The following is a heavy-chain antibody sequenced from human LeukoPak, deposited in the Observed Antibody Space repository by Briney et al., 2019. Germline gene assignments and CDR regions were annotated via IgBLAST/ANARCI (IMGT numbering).Heavy chain of an antibody. Sequence: GGSLRLSCAASGFTFSSYGMHWVRQAPGKGLEWVAFIRYDGSNKYYADSVKGRFTISRDNSKNTLYLQMNSLRAEDTAVYYCAKDELWFGELSFAFDIWGQGTMVTVSS. J-gene: IGHJ3*02. CDR3: AKDELWFGELSFAFDI. CDR1: GFTFSSYG. V-gene: IGHV3-30*02. D-gene: IGHD3-10*01. CDR2: IRYDGSNK.